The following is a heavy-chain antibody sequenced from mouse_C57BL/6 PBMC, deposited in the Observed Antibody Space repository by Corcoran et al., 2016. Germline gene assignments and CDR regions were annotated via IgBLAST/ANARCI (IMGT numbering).Heavy chain of an antibody. CDR3: ARGGYYGSSGYFDV. CDR2: IYPRDGST. Sequence: QIQLVQSGPELVKPGASVKLSCKASGYTFTSYDITWVKQRPGQGLEWIGWIYPRDGSTKYNEKFKGKATLTVDTSSSTAYMELHSLTSEDSAVYFCARGGYYGSSGYFDVWGTGTTVTVSS. D-gene: IGHD1-1*01. J-gene: IGHJ1*03. CDR1: GYTFTSYD. V-gene: IGHV1-85*01.